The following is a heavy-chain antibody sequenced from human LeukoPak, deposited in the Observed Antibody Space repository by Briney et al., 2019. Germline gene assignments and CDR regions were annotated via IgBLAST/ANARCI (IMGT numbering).Heavy chain of an antibody. CDR2: IFYSGST. CDR3: ARVIRTLRYFDY. CDR1: GGSIGSSTYF. D-gene: IGHD2-21*01. J-gene: IGHJ4*02. Sequence: SETLSLTCTVSGGSIGSSTYFWGWIRQPPGKGLEWIGSIFYSGSTYYNPSLKSRVTISVDTSKNQFSLKLSSVTAADTAVYYCARVIRTLRYFDYWGQGTLVTVSS. V-gene: IGHV4-39*07.